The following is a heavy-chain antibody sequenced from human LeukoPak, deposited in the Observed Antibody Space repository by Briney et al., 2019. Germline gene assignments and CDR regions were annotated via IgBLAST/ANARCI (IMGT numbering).Heavy chain of an antibody. V-gene: IGHV3-23*01. CDR3: AKVYCSCDTCYDYFDY. J-gene: IGHJ4*02. D-gene: IGHD2-15*01. CDR2: ISAGGSTT. Sequence: GGSLRVSCAASGLTFSSYAMSWVRQAPGKGLEWVSAISAGGSTTYCADSVKGRFTISRDNSKNALYLEMNSLRVEDTAVYFCAKVYCSCDTCYDYFDYWGQGTRVIVS. CDR1: GLTFSSYA.